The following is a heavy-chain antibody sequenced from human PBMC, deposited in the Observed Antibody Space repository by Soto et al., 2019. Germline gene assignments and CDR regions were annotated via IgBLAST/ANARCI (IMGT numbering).Heavy chain of an antibody. CDR1: GFTVNSNY. CDR3: ARDQTPGYYYDSSGYYPNWFDP. Sequence: PGGSLRLSCAASGFTVNSNYMSWVRQAPGKGLEWVSLVYSGGDSYFADSVKGRFTISRDNSKNTLYLQMNSLRAEDTAVYYCARDQTPGYYYDSSGYYPNWFDPWGQGTLVTVSS. J-gene: IGHJ5*02. D-gene: IGHD3-22*01. CDR2: VYSGGDS. V-gene: IGHV3-66*01.